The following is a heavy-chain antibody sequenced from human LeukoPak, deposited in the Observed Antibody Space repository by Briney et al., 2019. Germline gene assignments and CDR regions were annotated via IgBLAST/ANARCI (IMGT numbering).Heavy chain of an antibody. CDR2: IYYSGST. CDR1: GGSMSSYY. CDR3: ARDHRGYSYGLFDN. D-gene: IGHD5-18*01. J-gene: IGHJ4*02. V-gene: IGHV4-59*01. Sequence: SETLSLTCTVSGGSMSSYYWSWIRQPPGEGLEWIGSIYYSGSTNYNPSLKSRVTISVGTSKNQFSLRLSSVTAADTAVYYCARDHRGYSYGLFDNWGQGTLVTVSS.